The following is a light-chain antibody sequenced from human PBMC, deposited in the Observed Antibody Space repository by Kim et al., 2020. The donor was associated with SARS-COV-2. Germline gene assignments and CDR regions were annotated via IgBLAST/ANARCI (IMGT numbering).Light chain of an antibody. CDR1: QSVSSY. Sequence: SVSPGESATLSCRARQSVSSYLAWYQQKPGQAPRLLIYDASNRATGIPARFSGSGSGTDFTLTISSLEPEDFAVYYCQQRSNWLTFGGGTKVDIK. J-gene: IGKJ4*01. CDR2: DAS. CDR3: QQRSNWLT. V-gene: IGKV3-11*01.